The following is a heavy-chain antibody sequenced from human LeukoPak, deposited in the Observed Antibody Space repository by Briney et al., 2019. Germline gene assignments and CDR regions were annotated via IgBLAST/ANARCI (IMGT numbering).Heavy chain of an antibody. CDR3: AKDRSKTWSFDH. D-gene: IGHD2-2*01. V-gene: IGHV3-30*18. CDR1: GFTFSSCG. Sequence: ETGGSLRLSCAASGFTFSSCGMHWVRQAPGKGLEWVAVISYGGSNKYYADSVKGRFTVSRDDSRNTVFLQMDSLRAEDTAVYYCAKDRSKTWSFDHWGQGTLVTVSS. J-gene: IGHJ4*02. CDR2: ISYGGSNK.